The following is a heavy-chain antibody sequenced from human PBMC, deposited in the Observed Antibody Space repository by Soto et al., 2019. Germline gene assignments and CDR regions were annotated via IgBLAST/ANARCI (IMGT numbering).Heavy chain of an antibody. D-gene: IGHD5-12*01. V-gene: IGHV4-39*01. J-gene: IGHJ4*02. CDR1: GGSISSSSYY. CDR2: IYYSGST. Sequence: SETLSLTCTVSGGSISSSSYYWGWVRQPPGKGLEWMGSIYYSGSTYYNPSLKSRVTISVDTSKNQFSLKLSSVTAADTAVYYCARYGGYIFDYWGQGTLVPVSS. CDR3: ARYGGYIFDY.